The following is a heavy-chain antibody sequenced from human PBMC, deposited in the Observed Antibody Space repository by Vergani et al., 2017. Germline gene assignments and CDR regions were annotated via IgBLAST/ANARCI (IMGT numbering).Heavy chain of an antibody. V-gene: IGHV4-59*02. J-gene: IGHJ5*02. D-gene: IGHD3-22*01. CDR1: GASVNSYY. CDR2: VSFRGDT. CDR3: ARRSSSYYFDI. Sequence: QVKLQESGPGLVKPSETLSLTCTVSGASVNSYYWSWIRQPPGKGLEWMGYVSFRGDTLYDPSVKGRMTISLNTSSNQFSLYLTSVTAADTAMYYCARRSSSYYFDIWGQGVLITVSS.